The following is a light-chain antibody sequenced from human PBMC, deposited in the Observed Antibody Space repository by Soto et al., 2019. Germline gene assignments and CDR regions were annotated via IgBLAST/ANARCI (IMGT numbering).Light chain of an antibody. J-gene: IGKJ3*01. CDR3: QQYNNWPPFT. Sequence: EIVMTQSPATLSVSPGERATLSCRASQSVSSNLAWYQQKPGHAPSLLIYVASTRATGIPARFSGSGSGTEFTLTISSLQSEDFAVYYCQQYNNWPPFTFGPGNTVDIK. CDR2: VAS. V-gene: IGKV3-15*01. CDR1: QSVSSN.